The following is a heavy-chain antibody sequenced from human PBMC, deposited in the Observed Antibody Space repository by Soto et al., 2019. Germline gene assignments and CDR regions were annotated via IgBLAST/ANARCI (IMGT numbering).Heavy chain of an antibody. D-gene: IGHD3-9*01. CDR2: ISAYNGNT. Sequence: ASVKVSCKASGYTFTSYGISWVRQAPGQGLEWMGWISAYNGNTNYAQKLQGRVTMTTDTSTSTAYMELRSLRSDDTAVYYCARDETGYYDILTGYLRHGGLDYWGQGTLVTVSS. V-gene: IGHV1-18*01. J-gene: IGHJ4*02. CDR3: ARDETGYYDILTGYLRHGGLDY. CDR1: GYTFTSYG.